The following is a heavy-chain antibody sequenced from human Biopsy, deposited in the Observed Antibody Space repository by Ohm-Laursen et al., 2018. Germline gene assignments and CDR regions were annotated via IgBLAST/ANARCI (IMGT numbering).Heavy chain of an antibody. D-gene: IGHD1-1*01. J-gene: IGHJ4*02. CDR3: AADINVWNVNY. CDR1: GYTLTALS. Sequence: ASVKVACKVSGYTLTALSMHWVRQAPGRGLEWMGGFAPENGKTIYAQKFQGRITMTEDTSTDTAYMELSSLRSEDTAVYYCAADINVWNVNYWGQGTQVTVSS. CDR2: FAPENGKT. V-gene: IGHV1-24*01.